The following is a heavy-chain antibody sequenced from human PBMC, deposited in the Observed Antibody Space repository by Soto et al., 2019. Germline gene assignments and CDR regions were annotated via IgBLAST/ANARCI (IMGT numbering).Heavy chain of an antibody. CDR3: ARATAPNYFDY. D-gene: IGHD4-17*01. V-gene: IGHV3-21*01. Sequence: GGSLRLSCAASGFTVSSYSMNWVRQAPGKGLEGVSSISSSSSYIYYADSVKGRFTISRDNAKNSLYLQMNSLRAEDTAVYYCARATAPNYFDYWGQGTLVTVSS. CDR2: ISSSSSYI. CDR1: GFTVSSYS. J-gene: IGHJ4*02.